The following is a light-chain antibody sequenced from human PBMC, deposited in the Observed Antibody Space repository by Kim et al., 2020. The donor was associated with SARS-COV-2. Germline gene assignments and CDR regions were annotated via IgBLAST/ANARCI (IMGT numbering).Light chain of an antibody. CDR3: SSFTTRSTLV. J-gene: IGLJ3*02. Sequence: GQSITISCTGTISNIGSYNYVPWHQQHPGKAPKLMIYDVNKRPSGISSRFSGSKSGSTASLTISGLQSEDEADYYCSSFTTRSTLVFGGGTKVTVL. V-gene: IGLV2-14*03. CDR2: DVN. CDR1: ISNIGSYNY.